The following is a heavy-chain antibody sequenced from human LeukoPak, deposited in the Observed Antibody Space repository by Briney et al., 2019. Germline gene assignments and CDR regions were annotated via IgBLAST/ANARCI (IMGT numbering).Heavy chain of an antibody. CDR2: IRYDGNKK. V-gene: IGHV3-33*01. Sequence: PGRSLRLSCAASGFTFSSYGMHWVRQAPGKGPEWVAVIRYDGNKKYYADSVKGRFTISRDNFKNTLDLQVNGLRAEDTALYYCARDRGILVTGNLDSWGQGTLVTVSS. J-gene: IGHJ4*02. D-gene: IGHD6-19*01. CDR3: ARDRGILVTGNLDS. CDR1: GFTFSSYG.